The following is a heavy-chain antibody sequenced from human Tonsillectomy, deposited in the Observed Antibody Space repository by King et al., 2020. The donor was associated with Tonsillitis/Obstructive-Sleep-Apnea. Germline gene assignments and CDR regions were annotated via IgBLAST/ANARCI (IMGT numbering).Heavy chain of an antibody. CDR1: GGSFSDYY. CDR3: ASEHGDSYFDY. V-gene: IGHV4-34*01. CDR2: INHSGST. D-gene: IGHD2-21*01. J-gene: IGHJ4*02. Sequence: VQLQQWGAGLLKPSETLSLTCAVYGGSFSDYYWSWIRQPPGKGLEWIGKINHSGSTNYNPSLKSRLTISEDTSKNQFSLKLSSVTAADTAVYYCASEHGDSYFDYWGQGTLVTVSS.